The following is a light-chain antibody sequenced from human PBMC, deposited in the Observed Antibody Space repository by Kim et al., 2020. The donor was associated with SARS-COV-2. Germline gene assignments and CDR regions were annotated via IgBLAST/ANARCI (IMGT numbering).Light chain of an antibody. CDR1: PVVFYDTNNQNY. CDR3: QQYYSFPYT. CDR2: WAS. Sequence: RATINCNSSPVVFYDTNNQNYLAWYQQRRGQPPKWLFCWASTRESGVPDRFTGSGSERDFTLTINRLQAEDVAVYYCQQYYSFPYTFGQGTKLEI. J-gene: IGKJ2*01. V-gene: IGKV4-1*01.